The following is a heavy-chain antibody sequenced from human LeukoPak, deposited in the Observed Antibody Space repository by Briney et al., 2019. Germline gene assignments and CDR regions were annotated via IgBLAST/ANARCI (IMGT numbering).Heavy chain of an antibody. CDR2: VSSSGGNT. CDR3: AKDSALYYDFWSGYSSYYYGMDV. V-gene: IGHV3-23*01. J-gene: IGHJ6*02. Sequence: GGSLTPSCPASGFTFSSFSMSWVRPPAGEGLEWVSVVSSSGGNTNYADSVKGVVTISRDHSKNTLYLQMHSLRAEDTAVYYCAKDSALYYDFWSGYSSYYYGMDVWGQGTTVTVSS. D-gene: IGHD3-3*01. CDR1: GFTFSSFS.